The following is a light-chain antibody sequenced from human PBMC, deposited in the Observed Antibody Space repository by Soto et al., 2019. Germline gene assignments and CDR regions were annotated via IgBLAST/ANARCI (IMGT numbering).Light chain of an antibody. CDR2: GAS. Sequence: EIVLTQSPGTLSLSPGERATLSCRASQSVTSNYLAWYQQRPGQAPRLLIYGASSRANGIPDRFSGSGSGTDFTLTISRLEPEDFAVYYCQQYGSSPFTFGPGTKVDIK. V-gene: IGKV3-20*01. CDR1: QSVTSNY. CDR3: QQYGSSPFT. J-gene: IGKJ3*01.